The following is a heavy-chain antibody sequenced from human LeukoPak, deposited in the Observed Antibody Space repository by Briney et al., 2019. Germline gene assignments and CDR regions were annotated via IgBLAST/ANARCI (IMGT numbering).Heavy chain of an antibody. CDR3: AAGDRNGWYFDY. Sequence: GGSLRLSCAASGFTLDDHGMSWVRQVPGKGLEWVSGINWNGGSTGYADSVKGRFTISRDNAKNSLYLQMNSLRAGDTALYYCAAGDRNGWYFDYWGQGTLVTVSS. J-gene: IGHJ4*02. D-gene: IGHD6-19*01. CDR2: INWNGGST. CDR1: GFTLDDHG. V-gene: IGHV3-20*04.